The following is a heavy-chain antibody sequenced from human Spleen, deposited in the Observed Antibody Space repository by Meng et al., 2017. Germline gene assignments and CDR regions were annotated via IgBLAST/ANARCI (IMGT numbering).Heavy chain of an antibody. CDR3: ARVNSDCGGVMCYKGWFDP. V-gene: IGHV4-30-4*01. D-gene: IGHD2-21*01. Sequence: QGQLQESGPGLVTPSQTLSLTVNVLGRSISGGDYYWSWIRQPPGKGLEWIGYIHFSGSTYHHPSLNSRITISVDMSRNQFSLRLTSVTSADMAVYYCARVNSDCGGVMCYKGWFDPCRQGTLVTVSS. CDR2: IHFSGST. J-gene: IGHJ5*02. CDR1: GRSISGGDYY.